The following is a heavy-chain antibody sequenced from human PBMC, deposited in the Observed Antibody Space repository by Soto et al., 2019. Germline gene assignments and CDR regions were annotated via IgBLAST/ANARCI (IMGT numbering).Heavy chain of an antibody. CDR3: ARGFSDCSGGSCSLKWFDP. V-gene: IGHV4-34*01. Sequence: SETLSLTCAVYGGSFSGYYWSWIRQPPGKGLEWIGEINHSGSTNYNPSLKSRVTISVDTSKNQVSLKLSSVTAADTAVYYCARGFSDCSGGSCSLKWFDPWGQGTPVTVSS. J-gene: IGHJ5*02. CDR2: INHSGST. CDR1: GGSFSGYY. D-gene: IGHD2-15*01.